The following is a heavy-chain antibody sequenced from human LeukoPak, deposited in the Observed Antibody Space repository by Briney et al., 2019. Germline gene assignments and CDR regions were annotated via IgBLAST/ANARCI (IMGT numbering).Heavy chain of an antibody. V-gene: IGHV3-74*01. Sequence: PGGSLRLSCAASGFTFSSYGMHWVRQAPGKGLVWVSRINEDGSTTNYADSVKGRSTISRDNAKNTLYLQMNSLRAEDTAVYYCVRDLGGRSGHWGQGTLVTVSS. CDR3: VRDLGGRSGH. CDR1: GFTFSSYG. D-gene: IGHD1-26*01. J-gene: IGHJ4*02. CDR2: INEDGSTT.